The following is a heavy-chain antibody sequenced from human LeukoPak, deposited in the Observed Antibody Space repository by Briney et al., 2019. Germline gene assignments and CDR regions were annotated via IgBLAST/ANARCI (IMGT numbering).Heavy chain of an antibody. CDR2: ISAYNGNT. D-gene: IGHD6-19*01. CDR3: ARDQDWSYSSGWYSPPPYFDY. V-gene: IGHV1-18*01. CDR1: GYTFTSYG. J-gene: IGHJ4*02. Sequence: ASVKVSCKASGYTFTSYGISWVRQAPGQGLEWMGWISAYNGNTNYAQKLQGRVTMTTDTSTSTAYMELRSLRSDDTAVYYCARDQDWSYSSGWYSPPPYFDYWGQGTLVTVSS.